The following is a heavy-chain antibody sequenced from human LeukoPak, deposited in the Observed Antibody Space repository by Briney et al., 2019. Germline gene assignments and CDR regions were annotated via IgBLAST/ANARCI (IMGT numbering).Heavy chain of an antibody. Sequence: PGGSLRLSCAASGFTFSSYAMNWVRQAPGKGLEWVSGISGSGGSTYYADSVRGRFTISRGNSKNTLYLQMNSLRAEDTAVYYCAKAVHYDSSGYYYGFDYWGQGTLVTVSS. D-gene: IGHD3-22*01. CDR1: GFTFSSYA. CDR2: ISGSGGST. CDR3: AKAVHYDSSGYYYGFDY. J-gene: IGHJ4*02. V-gene: IGHV3-23*01.